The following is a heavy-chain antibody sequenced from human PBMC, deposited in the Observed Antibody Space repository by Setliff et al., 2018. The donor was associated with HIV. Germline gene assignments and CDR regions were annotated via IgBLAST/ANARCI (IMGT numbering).Heavy chain of an antibody. CDR3: ARGPPRTSAYSRYYYYMDV. D-gene: IGHD6-25*01. J-gene: IGHJ6*03. V-gene: IGHV4-39*07. CDR2: IYYSGSN. Sequence: KPSETLSLTCTVSGDSIRSNFNYWGWIRQPPGKGLEWLAIIYYSGSNYDNPSLKNRVTISVDTSKNQFSLKLSSVTAADTAVYYCARGPPRTSAYSRYYYYMDVWGKGTTVTVSS. CDR1: GDSIRSNFNY.